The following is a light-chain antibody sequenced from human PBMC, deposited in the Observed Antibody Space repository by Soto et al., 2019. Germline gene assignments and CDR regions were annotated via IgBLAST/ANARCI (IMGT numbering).Light chain of an antibody. V-gene: IGKV1-39*01. CDR2: AAS. CDR1: QSISSY. J-gene: IGKJ1*01. Sequence: DIQMTQSPSSLSASVGDRVTMTCRASQSISSYLNWYQQKPGKAPKLLIYAASSLQSGVPSRFSGSGSGTDFTLTISSLQADDFATYYCQQYNGYSTWTFGQGTKVDIK. CDR3: QQYNGYSTWT.